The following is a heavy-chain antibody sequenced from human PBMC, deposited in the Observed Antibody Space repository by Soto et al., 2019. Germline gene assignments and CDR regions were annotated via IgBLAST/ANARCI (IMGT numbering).Heavy chain of an antibody. CDR3: ARGPGDFVCNGGTCYFFDK. V-gene: IGHV3-23*01. CDR1: GFNFGDHA. J-gene: IGHJ4*01. Sequence: VGSLRLPYAASGFNFGDHAMSWVRQAPGKGLEWVSSISGSAITTYHTDSVKGRFTISRDNSKNTLYLQMNSLRAEDTALYYCARGPGDFVCNGGTCYFFDKWGHGTRVT. D-gene: IGHD2-15*01. CDR2: ISGSAITT.